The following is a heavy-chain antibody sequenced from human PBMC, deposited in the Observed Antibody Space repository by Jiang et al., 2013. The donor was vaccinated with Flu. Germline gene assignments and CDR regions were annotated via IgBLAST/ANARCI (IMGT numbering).Heavy chain of an antibody. D-gene: IGHD3-9*01. CDR1: GASISTNDYF. CDR2: IFYTGST. CDR3: ARKGDYDILVGRDAFDV. J-gene: IGHJ3*01. Sequence: GLVKPSQTLSLTCRVSGASISTNDYFWSWIRQSPGKGLEWIGYIFYTGSTNYNPSLKGRLTMSVDTSKNQFSLELTSVTAADTAVYYCARKGDYDILVGRDAFDVWGQGTTVTVS. V-gene: IGHV4-30-4*01.